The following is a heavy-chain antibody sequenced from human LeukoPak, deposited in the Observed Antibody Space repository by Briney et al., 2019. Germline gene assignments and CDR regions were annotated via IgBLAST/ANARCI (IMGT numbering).Heavy chain of an antibody. CDR3: ARPRRSAVVAEAFDI. CDR1: GGSLSSSSYY. D-gene: IGHD2-2*01. Sequence: SETLSLTCTVSGGSLSSSSYYWGWIRQPPGKGLEWIGSIYYSGSTYYNPSLKSRVTISVDTSKNQFSLKLSSVTAADTAVYYCARPRRSAVVAEAFDIWGQGTMVTVSS. V-gene: IGHV4-39*01. CDR2: IYYSGST. J-gene: IGHJ3*02.